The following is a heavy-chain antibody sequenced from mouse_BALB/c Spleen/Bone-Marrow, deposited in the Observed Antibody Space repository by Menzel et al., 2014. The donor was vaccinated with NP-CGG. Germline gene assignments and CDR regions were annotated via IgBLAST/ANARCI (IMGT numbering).Heavy chain of an antibody. V-gene: IGHV1-20*02. CDR1: GYSFTGYF. D-gene: IGHD1-1*01. CDR3: TRVTTDWYFDV. CDR2: INPYNGDT. J-gene: IGHJ1*01. Sequence: EVKLVESGPELVKPGASVKISCKASGYSFTGYFMNWVMQSHGKSLEWIGRINPYNGDTFYNQKFKGKATLTVDKSSSIAHMELRSLASEDSAVYYCTRVTTDWYFDVWGAGTTVTVSS.